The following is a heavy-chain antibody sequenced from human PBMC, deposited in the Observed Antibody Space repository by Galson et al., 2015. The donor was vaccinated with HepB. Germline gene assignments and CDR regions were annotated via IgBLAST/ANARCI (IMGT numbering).Heavy chain of an antibody. CDR2: ISYDGSKQ. Sequence: SLRLSCAASGFTFSHCDMHWVRQAPGKGLEWVAVISYDGSKQYSADSVEGRFTISRDNSKNTLYLQMNSLRVEDTAVYYCAKEDYDFQNEYYPFLDYWGQGTLVTVSS. CDR1: GFTFSHCD. V-gene: IGHV3-30*18. CDR3: AKEDYDFQNEYYPFLDY. J-gene: IGHJ4*02. D-gene: IGHD3-3*01.